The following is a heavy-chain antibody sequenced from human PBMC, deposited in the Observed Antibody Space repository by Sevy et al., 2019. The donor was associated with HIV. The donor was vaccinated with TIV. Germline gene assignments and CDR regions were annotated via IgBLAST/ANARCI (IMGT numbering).Heavy chain of an antibody. D-gene: IGHD6-19*01. Sequence: GGSLRLSCAASGFTFSSYGMHWVRQAPGKGLEWVAFIRFDGSNKYYVDSLKGRFTISRDNSKNTLDLQMNSLRVEDTAVYYCARGKYSSGWGIVNWGPGTLVTVSS. CDR1: GFTFSSYG. J-gene: IGHJ4*02. CDR3: ARGKYSSGWGIVN. CDR2: IRFDGSNK. V-gene: IGHV3-30*02.